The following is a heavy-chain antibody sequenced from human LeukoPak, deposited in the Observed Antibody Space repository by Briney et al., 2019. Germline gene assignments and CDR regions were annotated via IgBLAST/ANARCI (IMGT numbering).Heavy chain of an antibody. Sequence: GGSLRLSCAASGFTFSSYWMSWVRQAPGKGLEWVANIKQDGSEKYYVDSVKGRFTISRDNAKNSLYPQMNSLRAEDTAVYYCARGYSYGYAAYWGQGTLVTVSS. CDR2: IKQDGSEK. D-gene: IGHD5-18*01. V-gene: IGHV3-7*01. J-gene: IGHJ4*02. CDR3: ARGYSYGYAAY. CDR1: GFTFSSYW.